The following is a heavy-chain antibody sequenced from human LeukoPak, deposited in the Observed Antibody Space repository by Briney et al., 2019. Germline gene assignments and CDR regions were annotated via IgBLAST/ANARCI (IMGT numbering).Heavy chain of an antibody. J-gene: IGHJ3*02. CDR2: TNHSGST. V-gene: IGHV4-34*01. Sequence: PSETLSLTCAVYGGSFSGYYWSWIRQPPGKGLEWIGETNHSGSTNYNPSLKSRVTISVDTSKSQFSLKLSSVTAADTAVYYCATRHGVLRYFDWLPTGAFDIWGQGTMVTVSS. D-gene: IGHD3-9*01. CDR1: GGSFSGYY. CDR3: ATRHGVLRYFDWLPTGAFDI.